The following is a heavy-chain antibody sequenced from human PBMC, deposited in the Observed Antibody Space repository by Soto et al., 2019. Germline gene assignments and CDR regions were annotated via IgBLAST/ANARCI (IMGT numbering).Heavy chain of an antibody. CDR2: INPNSGGT. CDR3: ARGKSSQQLVSYYYGMEV. CDR1: GYTFTSYG. Sequence: ASVKVSCKASGYTFTSYGISWVRQAPGQGLEWMGWINPNSGGTNYAQKFQGWVTMTRDTSISTAYMELSRLRSDDTAVYYCARGKSSQQLVSYYYGMEVWGQGTTVTVSS. D-gene: IGHD6-13*01. J-gene: IGHJ6*02. V-gene: IGHV1-2*04.